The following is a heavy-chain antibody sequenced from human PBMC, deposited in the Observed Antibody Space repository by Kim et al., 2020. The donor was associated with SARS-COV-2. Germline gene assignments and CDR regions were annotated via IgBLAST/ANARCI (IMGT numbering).Heavy chain of an antibody. V-gene: IGHV1-18*01. J-gene: IGHJ6*02. CDR2: ISAYNGNT. Sequence: ASVKVSCKASGYTFTSYGISWVRQAPGQGLEWMGWISAYNGNTNYAQKLQGRVTMTTDTSTSTAYMELRSLRSDDTAVYYCARHGYCSGGSCYAGNQYYYYGMDVWGQGTTGTVSS. CDR1: GYTFTSYG. CDR3: ARHGYCSGGSCYAGNQYYYYGMDV. D-gene: IGHD2-15*01.